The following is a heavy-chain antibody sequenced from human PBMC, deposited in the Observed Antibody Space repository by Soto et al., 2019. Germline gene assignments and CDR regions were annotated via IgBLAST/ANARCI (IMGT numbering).Heavy chain of an antibody. D-gene: IGHD6-19*01. CDR2: IKYDGSEK. V-gene: IGHV3-7*01. Sequence: EVYLVESGGGLVQPGGSLRLSCAVSGFTFTDYWMTWVRQAPGRGLEWVANIKYDGSEKYYVDSVKGRFTISRDNAKNSLFLQMNSLRADDTAVYDCARAQTRGWYNTYWGQGTLVTVSS. CDR1: GFTFTDYW. J-gene: IGHJ4*02. CDR3: ARAQTRGWYNTY.